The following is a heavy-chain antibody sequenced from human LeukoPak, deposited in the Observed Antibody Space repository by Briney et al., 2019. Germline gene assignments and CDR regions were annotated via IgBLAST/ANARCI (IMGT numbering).Heavy chain of an antibody. D-gene: IGHD5-12*01. CDR3: VRGYAWASDI. Sequence: SQTLSLTCAISGDSVSSISVAWNWIRQSPSRGLEWLGGTYYRSKWYNDYAMSGKSRIIINPDTSKNQFSLQLNSVTPEDTALYYCVRGYAWASDIWGQGTMVTVSS. CDR2: TYYRSKWYN. V-gene: IGHV6-1*01. CDR1: GDSVSSISVA. J-gene: IGHJ3*02.